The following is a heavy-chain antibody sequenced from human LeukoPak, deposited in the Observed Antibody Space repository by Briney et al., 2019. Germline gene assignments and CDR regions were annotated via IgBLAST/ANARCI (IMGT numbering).Heavy chain of an antibody. CDR2: IHYSGSA. CDR3: ARVRYSSSPPYSYYYYMDV. Sequence: GSLRRSCAASGFTFSDYYMSWIRQPPGKGLEWIGNIHYSGSAYYNPSLKSRVTISVDTSKNQFSLKLSSVTAADTAVYYCARVRYSSSPPYSYYYYMDVWVKGTTVTVSS. CDR1: GFTFSDYY. J-gene: IGHJ6*03. V-gene: IGHV4-34*01. D-gene: IGHD6-6*01.